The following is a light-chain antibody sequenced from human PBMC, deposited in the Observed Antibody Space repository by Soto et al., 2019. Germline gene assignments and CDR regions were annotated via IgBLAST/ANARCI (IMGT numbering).Light chain of an antibody. CDR1: SSDVGSYDH. J-gene: IGLJ2*01. CDR3: ISYGGFSTFVV. Sequence: QSALTQPASVSGSPGQSITISCSGTSSDVGSYDHVAWYQQFPGKTPKLMIYEVSNRPSGVSSRFSGSKSGNTASLTISGLQAEDEADYYCISYGGFSTFVVFGGGTKLTVL. CDR2: EVS. V-gene: IGLV2-23*02.